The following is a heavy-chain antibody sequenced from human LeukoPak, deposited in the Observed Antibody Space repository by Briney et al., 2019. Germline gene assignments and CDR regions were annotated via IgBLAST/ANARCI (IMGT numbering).Heavy chain of an antibody. D-gene: IGHD1-26*01. CDR1: GYTFTSYD. Sequence: ASVKVSCKASGYTFTSYDINWVRQATGQRLEWMGWMNPNIGNTGYAQKFQGRVTMTRNTSISTAYMELSSPRSEDTAVYYCASGRWELPPFGYYYYGMDVWGQATTVTVSS. CDR3: ASGRWELPPFGYYYYGMDV. J-gene: IGHJ6*02. CDR2: MNPNIGNT. V-gene: IGHV1-8*01.